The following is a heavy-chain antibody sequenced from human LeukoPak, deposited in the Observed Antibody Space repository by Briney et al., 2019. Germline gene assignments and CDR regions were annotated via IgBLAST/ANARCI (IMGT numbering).Heavy chain of an antibody. CDR1: GGSMSNYY. CDR2: IYTSGST. D-gene: IGHD3-3*01. V-gene: IGHV4-4*07. J-gene: IGHJ5*02. CDR3: ARDYPITIFGVVIRTRVWFDP. Sequence: PSETLSLTCTVSGGSMSNYYWSWIRQPAGKGLEWIGRIYTSGSTNYNPSLKSRVTMSVDTSKNQFSLKLSSVTAADTAVYYCARDYPITIFGVVIRTRVWFDPWGQGTLVTVSS.